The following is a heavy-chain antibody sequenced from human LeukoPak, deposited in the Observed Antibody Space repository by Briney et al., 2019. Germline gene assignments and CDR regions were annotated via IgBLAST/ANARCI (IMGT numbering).Heavy chain of an antibody. V-gene: IGHV3-23*01. CDR3: AKTAGYSSSWYEY. Sequence: GGSLRLACAASGFTFSSYAMSWVRQAPGKGLEWVSGISGGGGSTYYADSVKGRFTISSDNSKNTLYLQMNSLRAEDTAAYYCAKTAGYSSSWYEYWGQGTLVTVSS. CDR1: GFTFSSYA. J-gene: IGHJ4*02. CDR2: ISGGGGST. D-gene: IGHD6-13*01.